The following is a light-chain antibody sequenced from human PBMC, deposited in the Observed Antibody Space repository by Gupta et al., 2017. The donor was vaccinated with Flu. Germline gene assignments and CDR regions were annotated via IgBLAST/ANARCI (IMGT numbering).Light chain of an antibody. Sequence: DIVMTQSPDSLAVSLGERATINCKSSQSVLYSHNDKNYLAWYQQKPGQPPKLLIYWASTRESGVPDRFGGSGSGTDFTLTISSLQAEDVAVYYCQQYFSTPLTFGGETKVEIK. V-gene: IGKV4-1*01. CDR3: QQYFSTPLT. J-gene: IGKJ4*01. CDR1: QSVLYSHNDKNY. CDR2: WAS.